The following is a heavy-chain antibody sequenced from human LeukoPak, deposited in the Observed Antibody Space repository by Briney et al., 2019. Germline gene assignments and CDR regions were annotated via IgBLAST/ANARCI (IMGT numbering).Heavy chain of an antibody. Sequence: SETLSLTCTVSGGSSSSYYWSWIRQPAGKGLEWIGRINTSGNTNYNPSLKSRVTMSVDTSKNQFSLKLSSVTAADTAVYYCAREAGVWQQLTGDYYYYMDVWGKGTTVTVSS. V-gene: IGHV4-4*07. CDR2: INTSGNT. D-gene: IGHD6-13*01. CDR3: AREAGVWQQLTGDYYYYMDV. J-gene: IGHJ6*03. CDR1: GGSSSSYY.